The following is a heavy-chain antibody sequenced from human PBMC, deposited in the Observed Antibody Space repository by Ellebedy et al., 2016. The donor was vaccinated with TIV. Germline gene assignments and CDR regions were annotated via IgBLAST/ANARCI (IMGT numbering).Heavy chain of an antibody. J-gene: IGHJ4*02. Sequence: GESLKISCQGSGYTFSSYWIAWVRQMPGKGLEWMVIIYPGDSDTSYSPSFQGQVTISADKSITTAYLQWSSLKASDTAMYYCTRGPRDGYNHFDYWGQGTLVTVSS. D-gene: IGHD5-24*01. CDR1: GYTFSSYW. CDR3: TRGPRDGYNHFDY. V-gene: IGHV5-51*01. CDR2: IYPGDSDT.